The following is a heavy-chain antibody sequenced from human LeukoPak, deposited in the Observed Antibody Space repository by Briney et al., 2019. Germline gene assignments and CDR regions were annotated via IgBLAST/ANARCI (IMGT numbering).Heavy chain of an antibody. V-gene: IGHV4-39*01. CDR1: GGSISSSSYY. J-gene: IGHJ4*02. D-gene: IGHD3-16*01. Sequence: SETLSLTCTVSGGSISSSSYYWGWIRQPPGKGLEWIGSIYYSGSTYYNPSLKSRVTISVDTSKNQFSLKLSSVTAADTAVYYCASRGGWLGYWGQGTLVTVSS. CDR2: IYYSGST. CDR3: ASRGGWLGY.